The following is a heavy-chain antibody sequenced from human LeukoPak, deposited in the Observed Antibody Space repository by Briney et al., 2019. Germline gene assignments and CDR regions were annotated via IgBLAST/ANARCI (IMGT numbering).Heavy chain of an antibody. CDR2: VSHSGST. D-gene: IGHD2-8*01. CDR3: ARPPETRGSVLFDY. J-gene: IGHJ4*02. V-gene: IGHV4-34*01. CDR1: GGSFSGYY. Sequence: SETLSLTCAVYGGSFSGYYWSWIRQPPGKGLEWIGEVSHSGSTTYNPSLKRRGTISGDTSKNQFSLKLSTVTAADTAVYYCARPPETRGSVLFDYWGQGTLVTVSS.